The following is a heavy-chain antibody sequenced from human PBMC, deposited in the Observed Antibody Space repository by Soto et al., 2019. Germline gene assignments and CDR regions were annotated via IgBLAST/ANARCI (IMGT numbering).Heavy chain of an antibody. Sequence: QVQLVESGGGVVQPGRSLRLSCAASGFTFSNYAMHWVRQAPGKGLELVAVISYDGRNKYYADSVKGQFTMSRDNSVNTLFLDMNSLSGEDTAVYYRARDVYGDSDGGIWSQGTLGTFSS. J-gene: IGHJ4*02. V-gene: IGHV3-30*04. CDR2: ISYDGRNK. CDR3: ARDVYGDSDGGI. D-gene: IGHD4-17*01. CDR1: GFTFSNYA.